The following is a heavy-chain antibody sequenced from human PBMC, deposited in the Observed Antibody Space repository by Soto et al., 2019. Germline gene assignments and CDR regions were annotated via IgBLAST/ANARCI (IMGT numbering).Heavy chain of an antibody. CDR2: ISSSSYI. V-gene: IGHV3-21*06. CDR3: ARGGLRLFDY. Sequence: GGSLRLSCAASGFTFSSYSMNWVRQAPGKGLEWVSSISSSSYINYADSVKGRFTISRDNAKNSLDLQMNSLRAEDTAVYYCARGGLRLFDYWGQGTLVTVSS. CDR1: GFTFSSYS. D-gene: IGHD4-17*01. J-gene: IGHJ4*02.